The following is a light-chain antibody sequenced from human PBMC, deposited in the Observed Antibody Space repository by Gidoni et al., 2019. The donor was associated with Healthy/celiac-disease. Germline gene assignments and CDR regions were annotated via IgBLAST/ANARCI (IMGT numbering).Light chain of an antibody. CDR3: QQRSNWPLFT. CDR1: QNVSSY. Sequence: IVLTQSPATLSLSPGERATLSCRARQNVSSYLAWYQQKPGQAPRLLIYDASNRATGIPARFSGSGSGTDFTLTISSLEPEDFAVYYCQQRSNWPLFTFGQXTRLEIK. J-gene: IGKJ5*01. V-gene: IGKV3-11*01. CDR2: DAS.